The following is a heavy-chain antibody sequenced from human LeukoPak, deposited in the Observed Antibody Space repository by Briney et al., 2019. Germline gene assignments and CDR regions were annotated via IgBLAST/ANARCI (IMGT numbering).Heavy chain of an antibody. CDR2: IYYSGST. CDR1: GGSISSGGYY. J-gene: IGHJ4*02. CDR3: ARHSVTYYDFDY. D-gene: IGHD1-26*01. V-gene: IGHV4-61*08. Sequence: SETLSLTCTVSGGSISSGGYYWSWIRQHPGKGLEWIGYIYYSGSTNYNPSLKSRVTISVDTSNNQFSLKLNSVTAADTAVYYCARHSVTYYDFDYWGQGTLVTVSS.